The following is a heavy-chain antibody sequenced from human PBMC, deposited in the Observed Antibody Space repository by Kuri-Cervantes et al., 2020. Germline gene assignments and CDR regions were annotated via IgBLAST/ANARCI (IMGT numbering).Heavy chain of an antibody. CDR1: GGSISSYY. J-gene: IGHJ4*02. CDR3: ARGRECLRSRPFDY. CDR2: IYYSGST. V-gene: IGHV4-59*12. Sequence: SETLSLTCTVSGGSISSYYWSWIRQPPGKGLEWIGYIYYSGSTNYNPSLKSRVTISVDTSKNQFSLKLSSVTAADTAVYYCARGRECLRSRPFDYWGQGTLVTVSS. D-gene: IGHD5/OR15-5a*01.